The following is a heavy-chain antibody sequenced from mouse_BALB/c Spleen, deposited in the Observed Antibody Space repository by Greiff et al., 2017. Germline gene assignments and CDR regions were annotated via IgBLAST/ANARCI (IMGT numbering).Heavy chain of an antibody. Sequence: EVTLVESGGDLVKPGGSLKLSCAASGFTFSSYGMSWVRQTPDKRLEWVATISSGGSYTYYPDSVKGRFTISRDNAKNTLYLQMSSLKSEDTAMYYCARHETTVVATDRYFDYWGQGTTLTVSS. CDR3: ARHETTVVATDRYFDY. J-gene: IGHJ2*01. V-gene: IGHV5-6*02. CDR2: ISSGGSYT. CDR1: GFTFSSYG. D-gene: IGHD1-1*01.